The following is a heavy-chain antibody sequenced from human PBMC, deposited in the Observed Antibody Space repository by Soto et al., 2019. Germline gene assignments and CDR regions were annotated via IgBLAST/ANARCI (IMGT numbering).Heavy chain of an antibody. V-gene: IGHV4-31*03. Sequence: SLTCTVSGGSISSGGYYWSWIRQHPGKGLEWIGYIYYSGSTYYNPSLKSRVTISVDTSKNQFSLKLSSVTAADTAVYYCARVFSDSSSFFDPWGQGTLVTVSS. CDR3: ARVFSDSSSFFDP. CDR2: IYYSGST. J-gene: IGHJ5*02. CDR1: GGSISSGGYY. D-gene: IGHD6-13*01.